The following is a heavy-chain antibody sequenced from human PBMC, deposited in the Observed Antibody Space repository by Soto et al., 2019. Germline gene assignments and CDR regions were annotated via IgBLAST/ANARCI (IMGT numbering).Heavy chain of an antibody. CDR1: GFTFSSYA. CDR2: ISYDGSNK. J-gene: IGHJ4*02. CDR3: ARDLRYFDWLLSPTYYFDY. D-gene: IGHD3-9*01. Sequence: QVQLVESGGGVVQPGRSLRLSCAASGFTFSSYAMHWVRQAPGKGLEWVAVISYDGSNKYYADSVKGRFTISRDNSKNTLYLQMNSLRAEDMAVYYCARDLRYFDWLLSPTYYFDYWGQGTLVTVSS. V-gene: IGHV3-30-3*01.